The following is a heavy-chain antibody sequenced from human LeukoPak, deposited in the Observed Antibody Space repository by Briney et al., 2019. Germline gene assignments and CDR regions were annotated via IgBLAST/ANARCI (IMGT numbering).Heavy chain of an antibody. CDR2: IYYTGTT. V-gene: IGHV4-59*08. Sequence: PSETLCLTCTVSGGSISNYYRNWIRQTPWKGPEWMGYIYYTGTTNYNPSLRSRLTIAVDTSKNQFSLKLRSVTAADTAVYYCARVSGSGSYFSVDPWGQGTLVTVSS. CDR1: GGSISNYY. D-gene: IGHD3-10*01. J-gene: IGHJ5*02. CDR3: ARVSGSGSYFSVDP.